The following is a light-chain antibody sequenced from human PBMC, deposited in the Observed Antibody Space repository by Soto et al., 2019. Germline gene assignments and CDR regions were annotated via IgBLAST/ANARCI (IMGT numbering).Light chain of an antibody. CDR2: GAF. V-gene: IGKV3-20*01. CDR1: QSVTSSF. CDR3: QHYGSSLLT. Sequence: EIVLTQSPGTLSLSPGERATLSCRASQSVTSSFLVWYQQKPGQAPRLLIYGAFSRATGIPDRFSGSGSGTDFTLTIIRLEPEDLAVYYCQHYGSSLLTFGGGTQVAIK. J-gene: IGKJ4*01.